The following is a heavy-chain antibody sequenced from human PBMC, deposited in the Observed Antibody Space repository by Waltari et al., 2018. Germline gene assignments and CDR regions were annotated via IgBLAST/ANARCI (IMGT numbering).Heavy chain of an antibody. V-gene: IGHV4-61*02. CDR2: IYTSGST. D-gene: IGHD2-2*01. Sequence: QVQLQESGPGLVKPSQTLSLTCTVSGGSISRGSYYWSWIRQPAGKGLEWIGRIYTSGSTNYNPSLKSRVTISVDTSKNQFSLKLSSVTAADTAVYYCARTSVYCSSTSCPTGAFDIWGQGTMVTVSS. CDR3: ARTSVYCSSTSCPTGAFDI. CDR1: GGSISRGSYY. J-gene: IGHJ3*02.